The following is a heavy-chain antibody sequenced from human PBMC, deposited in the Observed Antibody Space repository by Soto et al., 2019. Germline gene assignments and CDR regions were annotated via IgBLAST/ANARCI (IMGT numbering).Heavy chain of an antibody. Sequence: QVQLQESGPGLVKPSQTLSLTCTVSGGSISSGGYYWSWIRQHPGKGLEWIGYIYYSGSTYYNPALKSRVTISVDTSKNQFSLKLSSVTAADTAVYYCARVSHGYCSGGSCYGFDYWGQGTLVTVSS. D-gene: IGHD2-15*01. V-gene: IGHV4-31*03. CDR1: GGSISSGGYY. J-gene: IGHJ4*02. CDR3: ARVSHGYCSGGSCYGFDY. CDR2: IYYSGST.